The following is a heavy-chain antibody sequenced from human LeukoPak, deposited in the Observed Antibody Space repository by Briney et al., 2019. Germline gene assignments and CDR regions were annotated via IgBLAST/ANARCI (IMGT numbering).Heavy chain of an antibody. Sequence: GGSLRLSCAASGFIFNTYGMHGVRQTPGKALEWVAFIRYDGSNTYYGDSVKGRFTISRDSSKNTLSLQMNSLRTEDTAVYYCAKDRAGTERGVFDYWGQGTLVTVSS. CDR1: GFIFNTYG. J-gene: IGHJ4*02. CDR2: IRYDGSNT. V-gene: IGHV3-30*02. D-gene: IGHD6-19*01. CDR3: AKDRAGTERGVFDY.